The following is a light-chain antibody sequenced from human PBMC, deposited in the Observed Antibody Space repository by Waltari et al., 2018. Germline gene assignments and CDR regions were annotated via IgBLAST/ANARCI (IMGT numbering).Light chain of an antibody. CDR3: QQYAATPLT. V-gene: IGKV1-NL1*01. CDR2: RAS. CDR1: QAISNS. J-gene: IGKJ4*02. Sequence: TCRGSQAISNSLAWYQQKPGKAPKVLLYRASTLESGVPSRFSGSGTGTDYTLTISSLQPEDFATYYCQQYAATPLTFGGGTKVEIK.